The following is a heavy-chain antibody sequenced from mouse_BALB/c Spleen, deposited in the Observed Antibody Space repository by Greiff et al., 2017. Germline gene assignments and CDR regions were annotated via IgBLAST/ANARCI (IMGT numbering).Heavy chain of an antibody. J-gene: IGHJ4*01. Sequence: VQGVESGPGLVAPSQSLSITCTVSGFSLSRYSVHWVRQPPGKGLEWLGMIWGGGSTDYNSALKSRLSISKDNSKSQVFLKMNSLQTDDTAMYYCARNLYCYGSTLYYAMDYWGQGTSVTVSS. V-gene: IGHV2-6-4*01. CDR2: IWGGGST. CDR1: GFSLSRYS. CDR3: ARNLYCYGSTLYYAMDY. D-gene: IGHD1-1*01.